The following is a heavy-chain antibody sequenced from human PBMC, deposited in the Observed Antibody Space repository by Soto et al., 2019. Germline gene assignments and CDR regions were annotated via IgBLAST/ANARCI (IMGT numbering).Heavy chain of an antibody. CDR2: IVVGSGNT. V-gene: IGHV1-58*01. CDR3: ARDHITGGYGSGSYYKNNYYYYYYMDV. J-gene: IGHJ6*03. D-gene: IGHD3-10*01. CDR1: GFTFTSSA. Sequence: SVKVSCKASGFTFTSSAVQWVRQARGQRLEWIGWIVVGSGNTNYAQKFQERVTITRDMSTSTAYMELSSLRSEDTAVYYCARDHITGGYGSGSYYKNNYYYYYYMDVWGKGTTVTVSS.